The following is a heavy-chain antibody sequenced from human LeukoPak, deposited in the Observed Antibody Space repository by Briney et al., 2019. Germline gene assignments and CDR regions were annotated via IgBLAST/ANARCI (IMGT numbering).Heavy chain of an antibody. V-gene: IGHV1-2*02. CDR1: GYTFTGYY. J-gene: IGHJ4*02. Sequence: APVKVSCKASGYTFTGYYMHWVRQAPGQGLEWMGWINPNSGGTNYAQKFQGRVTMTRDTSISTAYMELSRLRSDDTAVYYCARDPYCSSTSCYNDYWGQGTLVTVSS. CDR3: ARDPYCSSTSCYNDY. CDR2: INPNSGGT. D-gene: IGHD2-2*02.